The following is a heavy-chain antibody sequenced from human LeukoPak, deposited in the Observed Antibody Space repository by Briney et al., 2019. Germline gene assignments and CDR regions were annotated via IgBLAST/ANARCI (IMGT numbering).Heavy chain of an antibody. CDR1: GFTFSSYG. Sequence: PGGSLRLSCTASGFTFSSYGIHWVRQAPGKGLEWVALMSYDGTDQYYADSVKGRFTISRDTSKNTPYLQMNSLRPDDTAVYYCAKEDIGGWLGIGYWGQGTLVTVSS. J-gene: IGHJ4*02. CDR3: AKEDIGGWLGIGY. D-gene: IGHD6-19*01. CDR2: MSYDGTDQ. V-gene: IGHV3-30*18.